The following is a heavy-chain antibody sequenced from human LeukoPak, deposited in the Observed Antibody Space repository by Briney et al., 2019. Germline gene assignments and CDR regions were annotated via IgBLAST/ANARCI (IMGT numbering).Heavy chain of an antibody. J-gene: IGHJ6*03. CDR1: GGTFSSYT. CDR3: ARASREELIDYYYYMDV. D-gene: IGHD1-26*01. CDR2: IIPILGIA. Sequence: ASVKVSCKASGGTFSSYTISWVRQAPGQGLEWMGRIIPILGIANYAQKFQGRVTITADKSTSTAYMELSSLRSEDTAVYYCARASREELIDYYYYMDVWGKGTTVTVSS. V-gene: IGHV1-69*02.